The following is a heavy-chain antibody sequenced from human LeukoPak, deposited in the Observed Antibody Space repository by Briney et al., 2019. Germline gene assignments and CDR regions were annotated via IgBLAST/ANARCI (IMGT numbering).Heavy chain of an antibody. CDR2: MKQDGSEK. CDR3: ARYGVAPAAYYYYYMDV. D-gene: IGHD2-2*01. J-gene: IGHJ6*03. Sequence: GGSLRLSCAASGFTFSSYSMSWVRQAPGKGLEWVANMKQDGSEKYYVDSVKGRFTISRDNAKNSLYLQMNSLRAEDTAVYYCARYGVAPAAYYYYYMDVWGEGTTVTVSS. CDR1: GFTFSSYS. V-gene: IGHV3-7*01.